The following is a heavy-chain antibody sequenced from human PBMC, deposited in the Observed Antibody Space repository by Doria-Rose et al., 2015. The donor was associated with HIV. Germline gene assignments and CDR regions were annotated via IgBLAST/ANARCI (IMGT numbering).Heavy chain of an antibody. CDR1: GVSLSSPGMG. J-gene: IGHJ4*02. CDR3: ARIKSSRWYHKYYFDF. Sequence: QITLKESGPVLVKPTETLTLTCTVSGVSLSSPGMGVSWIRQPPGKALEWLGNLFSDDGRSYKTSLKSRLTISRGTSKSQVVLTMTDMDPVDTATYYCARIKSSRWYHKYYFDFWGQGTLVIVSA. D-gene: IGHD6-13*01. CDR2: LFSDDGR. V-gene: IGHV2-26*01.